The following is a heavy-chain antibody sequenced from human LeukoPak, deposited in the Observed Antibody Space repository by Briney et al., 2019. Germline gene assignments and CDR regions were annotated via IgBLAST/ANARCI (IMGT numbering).Heavy chain of an antibody. Sequence: SETLSLTCTVSAGSISSYYWSWIRQPPGKGLEWIGYIVYSGSTNYNPSLKSRVTISVDTSKNQFSLKLSFVTAADTAVYYCARHGNPPVFDYWGQGTLVTVSS. J-gene: IGHJ4*02. V-gene: IGHV4-59*08. D-gene: IGHD4-23*01. CDR1: AGSISSYY. CDR2: IVYSGST. CDR3: ARHGNPPVFDY.